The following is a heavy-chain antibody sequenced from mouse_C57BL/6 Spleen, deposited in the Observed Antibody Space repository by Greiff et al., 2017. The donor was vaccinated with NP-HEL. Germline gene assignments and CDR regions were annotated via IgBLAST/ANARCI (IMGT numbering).Heavy chain of an antibody. CDR1: GSTFSSYA. V-gene: IGHV5-4*01. Sequence: EVQLVESGGGLVKPGGSLKLSCAASGSTFSSYAMSWVRQTPEKRLEWVATISDGGSYTYYPDNVKGRFTISRDNAKNNLYLQMSHLKSEDTAMYYCARVFGSSYAMDYWGQGTSVTVSS. D-gene: IGHD1-1*01. J-gene: IGHJ4*01. CDR2: ISDGGSYT. CDR3: ARVFGSSYAMDY.